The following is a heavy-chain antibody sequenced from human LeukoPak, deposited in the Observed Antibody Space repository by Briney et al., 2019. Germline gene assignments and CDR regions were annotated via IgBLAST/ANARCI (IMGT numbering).Heavy chain of an antibody. J-gene: IGHJ4*02. CDR1: GYTFTGYY. Sequence: ASVKVSCKASGYTFTGYYMHWVRQAPGQGLEWMGWIIPNSGGTNYAQKFQGWVTMTRDTSISTAYMELSRLRSDDTAVYYCARVAGGIYGSGSYLDYWGQGTLVTVSS. D-gene: IGHD3-10*01. CDR3: ARVAGGIYGSGSYLDY. CDR2: IIPNSGGT. V-gene: IGHV1-2*04.